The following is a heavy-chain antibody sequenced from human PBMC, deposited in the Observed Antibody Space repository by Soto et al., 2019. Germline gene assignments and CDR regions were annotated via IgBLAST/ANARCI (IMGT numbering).Heavy chain of an antibody. CDR2: IYWNDDK. CDR1: GFSLSTSGVG. CDR3: AHRGGYSYEVQYYFDY. Sequence: QITLKESGPTLVKPTQTLTLTCTFSGFSLSTSGVGVGWIRQPPGKALEWLALIYWNDDKRYSPSLKSRLTITKDTSKNQVVLTMTNMDPVDTATYYCAHRGGYSYEVQYYFDYWGQGTLVTVSS. V-gene: IGHV2-5*01. D-gene: IGHD5-18*01. J-gene: IGHJ4*02.